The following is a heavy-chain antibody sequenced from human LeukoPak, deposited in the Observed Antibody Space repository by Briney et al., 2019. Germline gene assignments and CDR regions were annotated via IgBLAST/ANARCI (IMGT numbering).Heavy chain of an antibody. CDR2: IYPGDSDT. D-gene: IGHD6-13*01. Sequence: GESLQISLKGSGFRFTSYWIAWVRPVPGKGLGWMGIIYPGDSDTRYSPSYQGQVTISADKSISAAYLQWSSLKASNTAMYYCARRQGSSPTGFDYWGQGNLVTVSS. J-gene: IGHJ4*02. CDR1: GFRFTSYW. V-gene: IGHV5-51*01. CDR3: ARRQGSSPTGFDY.